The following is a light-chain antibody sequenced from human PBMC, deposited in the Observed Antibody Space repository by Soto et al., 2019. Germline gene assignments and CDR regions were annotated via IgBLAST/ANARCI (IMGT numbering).Light chain of an antibody. Sequence: QSALTQPASVSGSPGQSITISCTGTSSDVGSYNLVSWYQQHPGKAPKLMIYEVSKRPSGVSNRFSGSKSGNTASLTISGLQAEDEADYYCCSYAGSSTSYVFGNGTKRTVL. CDR2: EVS. CDR1: SSDVGSYNL. V-gene: IGLV2-23*02. J-gene: IGLJ1*01. CDR3: CSYAGSSTSYV.